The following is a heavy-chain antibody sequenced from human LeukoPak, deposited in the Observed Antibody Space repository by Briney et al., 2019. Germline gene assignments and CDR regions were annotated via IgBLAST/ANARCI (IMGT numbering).Heavy chain of an antibody. Sequence: GGSLRLSCAAPGFTFSSYAMSWFRQAPGKGLEWVGFIRSKAYGGTTEYAASVKGRFTISRDDSKSIAYLQMNSLKTEDTAVYYCTRDDFWSGYSIYYFDYWGQGTLVTVSS. V-gene: IGHV3-49*03. J-gene: IGHJ4*02. CDR2: IRSKAYGGTT. CDR3: TRDDFWSGYSIYYFDY. D-gene: IGHD3-3*01. CDR1: GFTFSSYA.